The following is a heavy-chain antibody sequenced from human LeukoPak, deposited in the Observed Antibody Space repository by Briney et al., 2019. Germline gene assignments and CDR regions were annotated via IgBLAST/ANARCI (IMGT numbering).Heavy chain of an antibody. CDR2: INHSGST. CDR1: GGSFSGYY. V-gene: IGHV4-34*01. CDR3: ATLSSSWYYFDY. D-gene: IGHD6-13*01. Sequence: SETLSLTCAVCGGSFSGYYWSWIRQPPGKGLEWIGEINHSGSTNYNPSLKSRVTISVDTSKNQFSLKLSSVTAADTAVYYCATLSSSWYYFDYWGQGTLVTVSS. J-gene: IGHJ4*02.